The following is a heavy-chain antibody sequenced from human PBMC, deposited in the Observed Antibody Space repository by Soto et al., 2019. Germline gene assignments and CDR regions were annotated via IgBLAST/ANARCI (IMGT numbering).Heavy chain of an antibody. CDR2: ISAYNGNT. CDR1: GYTFTSYG. J-gene: IGHJ6*02. Sequence: GASVKVSCKASGYTFTSYGISWVRQAPGQGLEWMGWISAYNGNTNYAQKLQGRVTMTTDTSTSTAYMELSSLRSEDTAVYYCARDKYCSGGSCSDQGVDYYYYYGMDVWGQGTTVTVSS. CDR3: ARDKYCSGGSCSDQGVDYYYYYGMDV. V-gene: IGHV1-18*01. D-gene: IGHD2-15*01.